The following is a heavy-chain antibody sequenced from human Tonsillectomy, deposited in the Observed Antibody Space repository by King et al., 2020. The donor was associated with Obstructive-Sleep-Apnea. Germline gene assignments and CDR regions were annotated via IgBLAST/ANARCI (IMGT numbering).Heavy chain of an antibody. CDR1: GFSLSTSGVG. CDR2: IYWNDDK. CDR3: ARIIAAAGPYWYFDL. D-gene: IGHD6-13*01. J-gene: IGHJ2*01. Sequence: TLKESGPTLVKPTQTLTLTCTFSGFSLSTSGVGVGWIRQPPGKALEWLALIYWNDDKRYSPSLKSRLTITKDTSKNQVVLTMTNMDPVDTATYYCARIIAAAGPYWYFDLWGRGTLVTVSS. V-gene: IGHV2-5*01.